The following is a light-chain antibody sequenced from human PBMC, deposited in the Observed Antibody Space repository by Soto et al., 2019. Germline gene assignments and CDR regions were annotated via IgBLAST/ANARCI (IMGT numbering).Light chain of an antibody. CDR1: QSIGDW. V-gene: IGKV1-5*03. Sequence: DIQMTQSPSTLSASVGDRVTITCRASQSIGDWLAWYQQKPGKAPKLLIYKASSLQSGVPSRFSGSGSGTEVTLTIISLQPDEFATYYCLQYNRYPYTFGQGTKLEIK. J-gene: IGKJ2*01. CDR2: KAS. CDR3: LQYNRYPYT.